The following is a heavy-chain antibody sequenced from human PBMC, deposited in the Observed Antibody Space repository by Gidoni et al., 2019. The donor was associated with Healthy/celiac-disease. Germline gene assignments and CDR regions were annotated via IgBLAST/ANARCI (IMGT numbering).Heavy chain of an antibody. D-gene: IGHD1-26*01. Sequence: EVQLVESGGGLVQPGGSLRLSCAASGFTVSSNYMSWVRQAPGKGLAWVSVIYSGGSTYYSDSVKGRFTISRHNSKNTLYLQMNSLRAEDTAVYYCARVDSGSYSGYFDYWGQGTLVTVSS. CDR3: ARVDSGSYSGYFDY. V-gene: IGHV3-53*04. CDR2: IYSGGST. J-gene: IGHJ4*02. CDR1: GFTVSSNY.